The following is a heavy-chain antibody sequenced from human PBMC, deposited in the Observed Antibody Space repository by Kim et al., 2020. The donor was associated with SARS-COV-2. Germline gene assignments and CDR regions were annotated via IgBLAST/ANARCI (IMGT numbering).Heavy chain of an antibody. CDR1: GGSISSSSYY. CDR2: IYYSGST. Sequence: SETLSLTCTVSGGSISSSSYYWGWIRQPPGKGLEWIGSIYYSGSTYYNPSLKSRVTISVDTSKNQFSLKLSSVTAADTAVYYCARHYERRVRGVIITVDNWFDPWGQGTLVTVSS. V-gene: IGHV4-39*01. J-gene: IGHJ5*02. D-gene: IGHD3-10*01. CDR3: ARHYERRVRGVIITVDNWFDP.